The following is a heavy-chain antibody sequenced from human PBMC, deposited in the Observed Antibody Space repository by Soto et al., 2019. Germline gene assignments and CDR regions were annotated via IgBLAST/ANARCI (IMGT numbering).Heavy chain of an antibody. V-gene: IGHV3-23*01. CDR2: ISSSSTTK. Sequence: GGSLRLSCAASGFTFSSYAMSWVRQAPGKGLEWVSYISSSSTTKYYTDSVKGRFTISRDNSKNTLYLQMNSLRAEDTAVYYCAKEGEYSSGWDNFDYWGQGTLVTISS. CDR3: AKEGEYSSGWDNFDY. D-gene: IGHD6-19*01. CDR1: GFTFSSYA. J-gene: IGHJ4*02.